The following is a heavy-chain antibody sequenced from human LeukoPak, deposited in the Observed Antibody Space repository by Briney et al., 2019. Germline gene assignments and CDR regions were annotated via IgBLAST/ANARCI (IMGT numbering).Heavy chain of an antibody. V-gene: IGHV3-23*01. J-gene: IGHJ4*02. CDR2: ISDSGGRA. Sequence: PGGSLRLSCAASGFTFSSYGMSWVRQAPGKGLEWVSLISDSGGRAYYADSVKGRFTISRDNSKNTLYLQMNSLRADDTAVYYCAKLDWGGSRYGYFDSWGQGTLVTVSS. D-gene: IGHD5-18*01. CDR1: GFTFSSYG. CDR3: AKLDWGGSRYGYFDS.